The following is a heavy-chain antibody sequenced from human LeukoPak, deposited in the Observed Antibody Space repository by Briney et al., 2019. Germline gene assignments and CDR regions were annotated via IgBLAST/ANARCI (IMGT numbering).Heavy chain of an antibody. CDR3: AREDQLLWFRELLVYFDY. Sequence: SETLSLTCTVSGVSISSYYWSWVRQPAGKGLEWIGRIYTSGSTNYNPSLKSRVTMSVDTSKNQFSLKLSSVTAADTAVYYCAREDQLLWFRELLVYFDYWGQGTLVTVSS. CDR1: GVSISSYY. J-gene: IGHJ4*02. CDR2: IYTSGST. D-gene: IGHD3-10*01. V-gene: IGHV4-4*07.